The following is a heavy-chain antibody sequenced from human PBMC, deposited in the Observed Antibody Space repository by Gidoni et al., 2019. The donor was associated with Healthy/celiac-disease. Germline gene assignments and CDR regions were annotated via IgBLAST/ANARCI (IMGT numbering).Heavy chain of an antibody. Sequence: QVQLVQSGAEVKKPGASVKVSCKASGYTFTGYYMHWVRQAPGQGLEWMGWINPNSGGTNYAQKFQGRVTMTRHTSISTAYMELSRLRSDDTAVYYCARDHPVGAIVRWFDPWGQGTLVTVSS. V-gene: IGHV1-2*02. CDR1: GYTFTGYY. CDR3: ARDHPVGAIVRWFDP. CDR2: INPNSGGT. J-gene: IGHJ5*02. D-gene: IGHD1-26*01.